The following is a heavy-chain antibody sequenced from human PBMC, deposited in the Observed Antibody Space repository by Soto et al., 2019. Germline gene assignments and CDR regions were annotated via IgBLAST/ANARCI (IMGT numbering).Heavy chain of an antibody. D-gene: IGHD1-26*01. Sequence: QVQLQESGPGLVKPSETLSLTCTVSGGSVNTYYWSWIRQPPGKGLEWIGYIYYSGNTNYNPSLKGRVNLIRKTSQNPFSLKLSPITGPDPAVYFWARRRPWELYGYWGQGTLVTVSS. CDR1: GGSVNTYY. J-gene: IGHJ4*02. CDR3: ARRRPWELYGY. V-gene: IGHV4-59*02. CDR2: IYYSGNT.